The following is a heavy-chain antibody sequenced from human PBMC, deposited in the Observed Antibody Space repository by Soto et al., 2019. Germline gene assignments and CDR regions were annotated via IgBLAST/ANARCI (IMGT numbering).Heavy chain of an antibody. D-gene: IGHD3-10*01. CDR2: ISSSSSYI. CDR3: ARDTSYGGVLLWFGEHDY. V-gene: IGHV3-21*01. CDR1: GFTFSSYS. J-gene: IGHJ4*02. Sequence: EVQLVESGGGLVKPGGSLRLSCAASGFTFSSYSMNWVRQAPGKGLEWVSSISSSSSYIYYADSVKGRFTISRDNAKNSRYLQMNSLRAEDTAVYYCARDTSYGGVLLWFGEHDYWGQGTLVTVSS.